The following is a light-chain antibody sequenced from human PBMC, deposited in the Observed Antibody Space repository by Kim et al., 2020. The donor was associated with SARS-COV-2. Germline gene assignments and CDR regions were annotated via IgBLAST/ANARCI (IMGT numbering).Light chain of an antibody. J-gene: IGLJ2*01. CDR3: QVWDSTSDHPGVV. CDR2: CYS. V-gene: IGLV3-21*01. Sequence: GTTARITSGGTSIRSKNWHWNQHRPVQAPVLVIYCYSDQPSGIPVRFSGSTSGNTATLTISRVEAGEEADYYCQVWDSTSDHPGVVFGGGTQLTVL. CDR1: SIRSKN.